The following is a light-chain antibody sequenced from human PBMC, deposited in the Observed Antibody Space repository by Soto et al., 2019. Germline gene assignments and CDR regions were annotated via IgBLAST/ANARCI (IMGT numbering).Light chain of an antibody. V-gene: IGKV3-15*01. J-gene: IGKJ4*01. CDR1: QSVRSL. CDR2: GSS. Sequence: VLTHSPATLSVSPGDTATLSCRASQSVRSLLAWYRHKPGQPPRLLMFGSSTRASGIPARFSGGGSGTEFTLTISGLQSEDFAVYYCQQYNDWPLTFGGGTTVEIK. CDR3: QQYNDWPLT.